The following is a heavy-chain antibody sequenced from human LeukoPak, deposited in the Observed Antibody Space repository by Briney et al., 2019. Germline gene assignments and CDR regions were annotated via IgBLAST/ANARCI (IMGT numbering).Heavy chain of an antibody. D-gene: IGHD2-2*02. Sequence: GGSLRLSCAASGFTFSSYAMHWVRQAPGKGLEWVAVISYDGSNKYYADSVKGRFTISRDNSKNTLYLQMNSLRAEDTAVYYCGRSPNYCSSTSCYTARYSYYFDYWGQGTLVTVSS. CDR1: GFTFSSYA. V-gene: IGHV3-30-3*01. J-gene: IGHJ4*02. CDR2: ISYDGSNK. CDR3: GRSPNYCSSTSCYTARYSYYFDY.